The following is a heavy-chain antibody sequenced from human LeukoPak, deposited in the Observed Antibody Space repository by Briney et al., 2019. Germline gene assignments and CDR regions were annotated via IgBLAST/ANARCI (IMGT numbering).Heavy chain of an antibody. V-gene: IGHV3-23*01. CDR3: AKGTTYYYRSGSSHFDY. CDR1: GFTFSSYA. Sequence: GGSLRLSCAASGFTFSSYAMSWVRQAPGKGLEWVSAISGSGGSTYYADSVKGRFTISRDNSKNTLYLQMNSLRAEDTAVYYCAKGTTYYYRSGSSHFDYWGQGTLVTVSS. CDR2: ISGSGGST. D-gene: IGHD3-10*01. J-gene: IGHJ4*02.